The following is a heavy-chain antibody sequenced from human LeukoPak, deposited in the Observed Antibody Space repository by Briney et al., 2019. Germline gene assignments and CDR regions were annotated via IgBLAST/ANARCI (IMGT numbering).Heavy chain of an antibody. Sequence: ASETLSLTCTVSGGSISSGSYYWSWIRQPAGKGLEWIGRIYTSGSTNYNPSLKSRVTISVDTSKNQFPLRLTSVTAADTAVYYCARQSDSSGYYYLGAFDFWGQGTMVTVSS. CDR3: ARQSDSSGYYYLGAFDF. CDR2: IYTSGST. V-gene: IGHV4-61*02. CDR1: GGSISSGSYY. J-gene: IGHJ3*01. D-gene: IGHD3-22*01.